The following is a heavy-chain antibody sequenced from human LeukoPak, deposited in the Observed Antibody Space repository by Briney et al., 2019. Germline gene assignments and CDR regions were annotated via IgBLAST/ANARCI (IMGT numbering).Heavy chain of an antibody. CDR1: GCTFTSYA. J-gene: IGHJ4*02. CDR2: INAGNGNT. D-gene: IGHD5-12*01. V-gene: IGHV1-3*01. Sequence: GASVKVSCKAPGCTFTSYAMHWVRQAPGQRLEWMGWINAGNGNTKYSQKFQGRVTITRDTSASTAYRELSSLRSEDTAVYYCARDRIVATISVAYYFDYWGQGTLVTVSS. CDR3: ARDRIVATISVAYYFDY.